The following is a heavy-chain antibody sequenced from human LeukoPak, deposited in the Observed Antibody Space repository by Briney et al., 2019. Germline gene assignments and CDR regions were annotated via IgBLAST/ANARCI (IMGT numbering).Heavy chain of an antibody. D-gene: IGHD2-2*02. CDR3: AREGGYCNSGYCYISLDY. CDR2: IYSSGTT. Sequence: SETLSLTCTISGDSLSPYYWNWIRQPAGKGLEWIGRIYSSGTTNYNPSLRSRVSMSVDTSKNQFSLKLSSVIAADTAVYYCAREGGYCNSGYCYISLDYWGQGALLTVSS. J-gene: IGHJ4*02. V-gene: IGHV4-4*07. CDR1: GDSLSPYY.